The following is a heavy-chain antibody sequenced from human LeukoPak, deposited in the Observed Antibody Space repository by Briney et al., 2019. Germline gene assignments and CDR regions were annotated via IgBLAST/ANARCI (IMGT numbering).Heavy chain of an antibody. Sequence: GGSLRLSCAASGFTISSYYMAWVRQAPGKGLEWVSVIYHSGNTDYADSVKGRFTISRDNSKNTLYLQMNSLRAEDTAVYYCAKRGTRQLLQKYYFDCWGQGTLVTVSS. CDR1: GFTISSYY. CDR2: IYHSGNT. V-gene: IGHV3-53*01. CDR3: AKRGTRQLLQKYYFDC. J-gene: IGHJ4*02. D-gene: IGHD2-15*01.